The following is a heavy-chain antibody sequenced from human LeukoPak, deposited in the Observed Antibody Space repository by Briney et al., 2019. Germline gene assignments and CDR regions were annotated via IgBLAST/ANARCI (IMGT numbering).Heavy chain of an antibody. CDR2: IRSSSSDI. CDR1: GFSFSSFS. V-gene: IGHV3-21*01. J-gene: IGHJ3*02. Sequence: GGSLRVSCAVSGFSFSSFSMSWVRQAPGKGLQWVSSIRSSSSDIYYADSVKGRFTISRDNAKNSLYLQMNSLRAEDTAVYYCARDALIAYCGGDCFHGAFDIWGQGTMVTVSS. CDR3: ARDALIAYCGGDCFHGAFDI. D-gene: IGHD2-21*02.